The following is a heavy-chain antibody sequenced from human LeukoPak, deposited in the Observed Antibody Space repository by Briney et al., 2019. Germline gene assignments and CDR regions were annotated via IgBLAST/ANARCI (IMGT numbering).Heavy chain of an antibody. CDR1: GGSFSGYC. CDR2: INHSGST. V-gene: IGHV4-34*01. J-gene: IGHJ4*02. D-gene: IGHD3-10*01. Sequence: TETLSLTCAVYGGSFSGYCWSWIRQPPGKGLEWIGEINHSGSTNYNPSLKSRVTISVDTSKNQFSLKLSSVTAADTAVYYCARGSRLHPFYGSGSYQSHWGQGTLVTVSS. CDR3: ARGSRLHPFYGSGSYQSH.